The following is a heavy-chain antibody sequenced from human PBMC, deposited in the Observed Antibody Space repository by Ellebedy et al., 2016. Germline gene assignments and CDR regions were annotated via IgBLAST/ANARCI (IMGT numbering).Heavy chain of an antibody. D-gene: IGHD3-3*01. Sequence: GESLKISXAASEFISGDYWIHWVRQGPGRGLDWVSRIRGDASTLNLVDSVKGRFTVSRDSAQNTVYLQMNSLRVEDTAIYYCARNPFWSGYYMGWFNSWGPGTQVTVSS. CDR2: IRGDASTL. J-gene: IGHJ5*01. CDR1: EFISGDYW. CDR3: ARNPFWSGYYMGWFNS. V-gene: IGHV3-74*01.